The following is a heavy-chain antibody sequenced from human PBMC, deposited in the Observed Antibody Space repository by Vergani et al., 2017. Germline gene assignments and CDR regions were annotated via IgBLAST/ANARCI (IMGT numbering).Heavy chain of an antibody. J-gene: IGHJ6*02. D-gene: IGHD2-2*01. Sequence: QVQLVQSGAEVKKPGSSVKVSCKASGGTFSSYAISWVRQAPGQGLEWMGVIIPIFVTANYAQKFQGRVTLTADESTSTAYMELSSLRSEDTAVYYCARTNITLYQLLHGYYYGMDVWGQGTTVTVSS. CDR2: IIPIFVTA. V-gene: IGHV1-69*12. CDR1: GGTFSSYA. CDR3: ARTNITLYQLLHGYYYGMDV.